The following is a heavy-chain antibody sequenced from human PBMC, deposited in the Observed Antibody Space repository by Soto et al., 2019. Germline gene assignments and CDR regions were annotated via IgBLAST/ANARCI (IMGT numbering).Heavy chain of an antibody. CDR1: GGSISSYY. Sequence: SETLSLTCTVSGGSISSYYWSWIRQPPVKGLEWIGYIHYSGSTNYNPSLKSRVTISVDTSKNQFSLKLSSVTAADTAVYYCARDLKEYCSDGKCNWFDPWGQGTLVTVS. J-gene: IGHJ5*02. CDR3: ARDLKEYCSDGKCNWFDP. V-gene: IGHV4-59*01. D-gene: IGHD2-15*01. CDR2: IHYSGST.